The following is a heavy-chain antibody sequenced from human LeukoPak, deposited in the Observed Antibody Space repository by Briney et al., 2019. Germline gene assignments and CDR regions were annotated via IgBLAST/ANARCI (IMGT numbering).Heavy chain of an antibody. J-gene: IGHJ4*02. CDR3: ASYNSKTMTYYYDSSGPEDY. CDR2: INPNSGGT. D-gene: IGHD3-22*01. V-gene: IGHV1-2*02. Sequence: EASVTVSCKASGYTFTGYYMHWVRQAPGQGLEGMGWINPNSGGTNYAQKFQGRVTITRDTSISTAYMELSRLRSDDTAVYCCASYNSKTMTYYYDSSGPEDYWGQGTLVTVSS. CDR1: GYTFTGYY.